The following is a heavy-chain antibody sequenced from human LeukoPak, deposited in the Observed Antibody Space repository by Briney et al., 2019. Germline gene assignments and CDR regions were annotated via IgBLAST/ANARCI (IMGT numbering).Heavy chain of an antibody. D-gene: IGHD2-21*02. V-gene: IGHV3-23*01. CDR3: AKAAVYCGGDCYSSFGY. CDR1: GYSFTSYW. Sequence: GESLKISCKGSGYSFTSYWIGWVRQAPGKGLEWVSAISGSGGSTYYADSVKGRFTISRDNSKNTLYLQMNSLRAEDTAVYYCAKAAVYCGGDCYSSFGYWGQGTLVTVSS. CDR2: ISGSGGST. J-gene: IGHJ4*02.